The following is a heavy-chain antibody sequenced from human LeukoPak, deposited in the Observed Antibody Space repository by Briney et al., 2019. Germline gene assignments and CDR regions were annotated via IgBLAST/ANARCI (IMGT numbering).Heavy chain of an antibody. CDR1: GGSISSSSYY. D-gene: IGHD1-26*01. V-gene: IGHV4-39*01. CDR2: IYYSGST. CDR3: ARLKWWELPLDY. J-gene: IGHJ4*02. Sequence: SETLSLTCTVSGGSISSSSYYWGWIRQPPGKGLEWIGSIYYSGSTYYNPSLKSRVTISVDTSKNQFSLKLSSVTAADTAVYHCARLKWWELPLDYWGQGTLVTVSS.